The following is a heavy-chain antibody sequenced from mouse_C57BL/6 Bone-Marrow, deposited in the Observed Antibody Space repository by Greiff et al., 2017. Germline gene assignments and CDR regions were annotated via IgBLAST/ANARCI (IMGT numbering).Heavy chain of an antibody. CDR3: SLITTVVANWYFDV. J-gene: IGHJ1*03. CDR1: GFTFSNYW. CDR2: IRLKSDNYAT. Sequence: EVQVVESGGGLVQPGGSMKLSCVASGFTFSNYWMNWVRQSPEKGLEWVAQIRLKSDNYATHYAESVKGRFTISRDDSKSSVYLQMNNLRAEDTGIYYCSLITTVVANWYFDVWGTGTTVTVSS. D-gene: IGHD1-1*01. V-gene: IGHV6-3*01.